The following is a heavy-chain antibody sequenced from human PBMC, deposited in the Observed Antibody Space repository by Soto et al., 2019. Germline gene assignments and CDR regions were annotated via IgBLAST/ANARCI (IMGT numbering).Heavy chain of an antibody. CDR2: IWYDGSNK. CDR1: GFTFSSYG. Sequence: QVQLVESGGGVVQPGRSLRLSCAASGFTFSSYGMHWVRQAPGKGLEWVAVIWYDGSNKYYADSVKGRFTISRDNSRNMLYRQVSGLRAEDTAVYCCARVNIDWYCTGAVDLAWWGQGTVVNVSS. D-gene: IGHD2-21*01. V-gene: IGHV3-33*01. CDR3: ARVNIDWYCTGAVDLAW. J-gene: IGHJ4*02.